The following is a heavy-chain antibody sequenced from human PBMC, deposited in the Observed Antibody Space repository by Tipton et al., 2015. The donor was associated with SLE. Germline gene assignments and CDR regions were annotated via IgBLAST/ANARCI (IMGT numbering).Heavy chain of an antibody. J-gene: IGHJ6*02. CDR1: GGSISSSDYY. V-gene: IGHV4-61*08. CDR2: IYYSGST. Sequence: LRLSCAVSGGSISSSDYYWSWIRQPPGKGLEWIGYIYYSGSTNHNPSLKSRVTMSVDTSKNQFSLKLSSVTAADTAVYYCARDAGMDVWGQGITATVSS. CDR3: ARDAGMDV.